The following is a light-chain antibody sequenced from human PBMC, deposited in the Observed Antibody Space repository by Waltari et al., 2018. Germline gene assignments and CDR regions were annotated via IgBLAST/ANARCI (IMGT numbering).Light chain of an antibody. Sequence: DVVMTRSPLSLPVTLGQPASISCTSIQSLVHSDGKTYLNWFHKGPGQSPRRLIYKVSNRDCGVADRFSGSGPGTDFTRTISRVEAEDVGIYYCMQATHWPLTFGQGTRVEI. J-gene: IGKJ1*01. CDR2: KVS. CDR3: MQATHWPLT. V-gene: IGKV2-30*02. CDR1: QSLVHSDGKTY.